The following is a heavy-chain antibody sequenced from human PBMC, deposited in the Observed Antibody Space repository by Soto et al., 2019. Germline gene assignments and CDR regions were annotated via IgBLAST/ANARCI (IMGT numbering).Heavy chain of an antibody. CDR3: ARVKDDQYSSSDYFDY. Sequence: PSETLSLTCTVSGGSISSYYWSWIRQPPGKGLEWIGYIYYSGSTNYNPSLKSRVTISVDTSKNQFSLKLSSVTAADKAVYYCARVKDDQYSSSDYFDYWGQGTLVTVSS. CDR1: GGSISSYY. CDR2: IYYSGST. D-gene: IGHD6-6*01. V-gene: IGHV4-59*01. J-gene: IGHJ4*02.